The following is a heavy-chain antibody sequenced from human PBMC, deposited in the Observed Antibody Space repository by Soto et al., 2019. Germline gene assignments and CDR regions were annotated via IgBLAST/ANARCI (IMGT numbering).Heavy chain of an antibody. V-gene: IGHV3-30*18. J-gene: IGHJ4*02. D-gene: IGHD1-26*01. Sequence: PGGSLRLSCAASGFTFSSYGMHWVRQAPGKGLEWVAVISYDGSNKYYADSVKGRFTISRDNSKNTLYLQMNSLRAEDTAVYYCAKGPGASWDYWGQGTLVTVSS. CDR1: GFTFSSYG. CDR2: ISYDGSNK. CDR3: AKGPGASWDY.